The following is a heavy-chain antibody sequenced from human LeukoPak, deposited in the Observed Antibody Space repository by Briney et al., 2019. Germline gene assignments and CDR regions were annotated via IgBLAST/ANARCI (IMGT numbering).Heavy chain of an antibody. CDR3: ARDKGSSGWYRYYYYGMDV. CDR1: GFTFSSYA. V-gene: IGHV3-30-3*01. D-gene: IGHD6-19*01. CDR2: IPYDGSNK. J-gene: IGHJ6*02. Sequence: PGGSLRLSCAASGFTFSSYAMHWVRQAPGKGLEWVAVIPYDGSNKYYADSVKGRFTISRDNSKNTLYLQMNSLRAEDTAVYYCARDKGSSGWYRYYYYGMDVWGQGTTVTVSS.